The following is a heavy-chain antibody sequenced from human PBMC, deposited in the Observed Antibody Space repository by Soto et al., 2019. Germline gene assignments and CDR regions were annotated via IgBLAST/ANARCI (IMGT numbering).Heavy chain of an antibody. CDR1: GFTFSSYG. Sequence: PGGSLRLSCAASGFTFSSYGMHWVRQAPGKGLEWVAVISYDGSNKYYADSVKGRFTISRDNSKNTLYLQMNSLRAEDTAVYYCAGHCSGGSCYSYDDAFDIWGQGTMVTVS. V-gene: IGHV3-30*03. CDR2: ISYDGSNK. J-gene: IGHJ3*02. CDR3: AGHCSGGSCYSYDDAFDI. D-gene: IGHD2-15*01.